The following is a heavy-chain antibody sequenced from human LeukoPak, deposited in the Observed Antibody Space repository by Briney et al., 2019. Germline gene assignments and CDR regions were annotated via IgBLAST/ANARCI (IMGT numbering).Heavy chain of an antibody. CDR1: GFTFSSYS. J-gene: IGHJ5*02. CDR3: ARDQLSYCDGDCP. V-gene: IGHV3-74*01. CDR2: INGDGSDT. D-gene: IGHD2-21*02. Sequence: GGSLRLSCAASGFTFSSYSMNWVRHVPGKGPEWVSHINGDGSDTGYADSVKGRFTISRDNRKNTVYLQMNSLRAEDTAVYYCARDQLSYCDGDCPWGQGTLVTVSS.